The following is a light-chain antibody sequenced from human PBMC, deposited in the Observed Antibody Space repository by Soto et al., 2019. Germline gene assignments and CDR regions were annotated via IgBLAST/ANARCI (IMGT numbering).Light chain of an antibody. Sequence: QSALTQPASVSGSPGQSITIFCTGTSSDVGAYKYVSWYQHHPGKAPTLMIHEVSNRPSRVSNRFSGSKSGNTASLTISGLQAEDEADYYCSSYTTSSTVVFGGGTKVTVL. V-gene: IGLV2-14*01. CDR1: SSDVGAYKY. CDR3: SSYTTSSTVV. J-gene: IGLJ2*01. CDR2: EVS.